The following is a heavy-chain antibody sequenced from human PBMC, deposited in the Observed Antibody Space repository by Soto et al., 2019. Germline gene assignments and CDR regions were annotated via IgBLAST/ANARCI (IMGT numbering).Heavy chain of an antibody. CDR1: GGSVSSGSYY. V-gene: IGHV4-61*01. Sequence: QVQLQESGPGLVKPSETLSLTCTVSGGSVSSGSYYWSWIRQPPGKGLEWIGYIYYSGSTNYNPSLKSRVTISVDTSKNQFSLKLSSVTAADTAVYYCARDSPRFRAFDIWGQGTMVTVSS. CDR3: ARDSPRFRAFDI. J-gene: IGHJ3*02. CDR2: IYYSGST.